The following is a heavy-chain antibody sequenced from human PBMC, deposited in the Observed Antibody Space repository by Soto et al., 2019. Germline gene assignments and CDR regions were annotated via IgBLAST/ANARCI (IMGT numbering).Heavy chain of an antibody. J-gene: IGHJ4*02. Sequence: SETLSLTCGVSGGSVSGSHLWTWVRQSPERGLEWIGQIYHSGSTNYNPPLKSRVTISVDKTQNYFSLTLRSVTAADTAIYYCVADIHYDFWRGSSKGHYFDYWGQGLLVNV. CDR3: VADIHYDFWRGSSKGHYFDY. CDR1: GGSVSGSHL. CDR2: IYHSGST. D-gene: IGHD3-3*01. V-gene: IGHV4-4*02.